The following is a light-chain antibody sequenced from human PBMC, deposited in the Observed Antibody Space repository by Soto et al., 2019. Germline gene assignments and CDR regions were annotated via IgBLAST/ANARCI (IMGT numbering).Light chain of an antibody. V-gene: IGKV3-20*01. J-gene: IGKJ1*01. CDR2: DAS. CDR3: QQYGGSPRT. Sequence: EIVLTQSPATVSLSPGERGTLSCRASQSVSSGYLAWYQQKPGQAPRLLIYDASSRATGIPDRFSGSGSGTDFTLTISRLEPEDFAVYYCQQYGGSPRTFGQGTKVDI. CDR1: QSVSSGY.